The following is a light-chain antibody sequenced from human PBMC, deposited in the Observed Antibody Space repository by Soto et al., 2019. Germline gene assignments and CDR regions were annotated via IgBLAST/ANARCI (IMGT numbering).Light chain of an antibody. V-gene: IGKV1-39*01. CDR3: QPYNNWPLT. CDR2: AAS. CDR1: QSIRGY. J-gene: IGKJ4*01. Sequence: DIQMTQSPSSLSSSLRDRITITCRASQSIRGYLNWYQQKPGKAPKPLIYAASSLHSGVPTRFSGSRSGAEFTLTINSLQSEDFAVYYCQPYNNWPLTFGGGTKVDIK.